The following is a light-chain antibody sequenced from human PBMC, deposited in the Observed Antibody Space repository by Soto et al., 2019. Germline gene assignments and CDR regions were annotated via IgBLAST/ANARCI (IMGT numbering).Light chain of an antibody. CDR1: QSIPSNY. CDR2: GAS. J-gene: IGKJ2*01. V-gene: IGKV3-20*01. Sequence: DIVLTQSPGTLSLSPGERATLSCRAGQSIPSNYLAWYQQKPGQAPRPLIRGASSRATGIRDRFSGSGSGTDFTLTISRLEPEDFAVYYCQLYGTSPPRYTFGLGTKLVIK. CDR3: QLYGTSPPRYT.